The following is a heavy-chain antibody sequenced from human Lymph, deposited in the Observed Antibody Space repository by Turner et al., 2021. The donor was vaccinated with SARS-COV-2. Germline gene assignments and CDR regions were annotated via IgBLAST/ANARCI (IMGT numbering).Heavy chain of an antibody. Sequence: EVQLLESGGGLVQPGGSLRLSCAASGFTFSSYAMRRVRQAPGKGLGWVPAISGSGGSTYYADSVKGRFTISRDNSKNTLYLQMNSLRAEDTAIYYWAKDRFTLSSGWEDYWGQGALVTVSS. V-gene: IGHV3-23*01. CDR3: AKDRFTLSSGWEDY. CDR2: ISGSGGST. J-gene: IGHJ4*02. D-gene: IGHD6-19*01. CDR1: GFTFSSYA.